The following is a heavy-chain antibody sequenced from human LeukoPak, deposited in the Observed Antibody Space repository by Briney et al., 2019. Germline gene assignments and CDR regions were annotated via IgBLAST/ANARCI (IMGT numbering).Heavy chain of an antibody. Sequence: GASVKVSCKASGYTFSSYGISWVRQAPGQGLEWMGWISAYNGYTNYAQKLQGRVTMTTDTSTNTAYMELGSLRSDDTAVYYCARAPTYYYDRNDVRRRYYYYGMDVWGQGTTVTVSS. V-gene: IGHV1-18*04. CDR1: GYTFSSYG. D-gene: IGHD3-22*01. J-gene: IGHJ6*02. CDR2: ISAYNGYT. CDR3: ARAPTYYYDRNDVRRRYYYYGMDV.